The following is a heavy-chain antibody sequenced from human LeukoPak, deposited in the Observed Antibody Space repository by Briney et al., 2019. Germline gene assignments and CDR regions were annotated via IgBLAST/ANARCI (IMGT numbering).Heavy chain of an antibody. V-gene: IGHV4-34*01. CDR1: GGSFSGYY. D-gene: IGHD3-10*01. Sequence: SETLSLTCAVYGGSFSGYYWSWIRQPPGKGLEWIGEINHSGSTNYNPSLKSRATISVDTSKNQFSLKLSSVTAADTAVYYCARVKRITMVRGVINGMDVWGQGTTVTVSS. J-gene: IGHJ6*02. CDR3: ARVKRITMVRGVINGMDV. CDR2: INHSGST.